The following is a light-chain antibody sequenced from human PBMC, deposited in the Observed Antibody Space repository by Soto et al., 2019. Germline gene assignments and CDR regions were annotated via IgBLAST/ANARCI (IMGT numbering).Light chain of an antibody. CDR2: DAS. V-gene: IGKV1-33*01. Sequence: DIQMTQSPSSLSTSVGERVTITCQASQDISNSLNWYQQKPGKVPKLLIYDASNLETGVPSRFSGSGSGTDFTFTISSLEPEDIATYFCQQSENFPLTFGGGTKVEI. CDR1: QDISNS. J-gene: IGKJ4*01. CDR3: QQSENFPLT.